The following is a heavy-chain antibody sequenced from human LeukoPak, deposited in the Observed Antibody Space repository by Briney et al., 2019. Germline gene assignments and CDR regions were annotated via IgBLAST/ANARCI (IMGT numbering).Heavy chain of an antibody. J-gene: IGHJ4*02. V-gene: IGHV1-69*13. Sequence: SVKVSCKASGGTFSSYAISWVRQAPGQGLEWMGGIIPIFGTANYAQKFQGRVTITADESTSTAYMELSSLRSEDTAVYYCARLVVPAAIGGLYYFDYWGQGTLVTVSS. CDR3: ARLVVPAAIGGLYYFDY. CDR2: IIPIFGTA. CDR1: GGTFSSYA. D-gene: IGHD2-2*01.